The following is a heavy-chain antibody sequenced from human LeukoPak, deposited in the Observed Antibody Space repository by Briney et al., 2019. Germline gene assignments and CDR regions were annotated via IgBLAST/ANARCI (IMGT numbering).Heavy chain of an antibody. CDR1: GGTFSSYA. V-gene: IGHV1-69*13. J-gene: IGHJ5*02. Sequence: GASVKVSCKDSGGTFSSYAISWVRQAPGQGLEWMGGIIPIFGTANYAQKFQGRVTITADESTSTAYMELSSLRSEDTAVYYCASYYDSSGYFDPWGQGTLVTVSS. D-gene: IGHD3-22*01. CDR3: ASYYDSSGYFDP. CDR2: IIPIFGTA.